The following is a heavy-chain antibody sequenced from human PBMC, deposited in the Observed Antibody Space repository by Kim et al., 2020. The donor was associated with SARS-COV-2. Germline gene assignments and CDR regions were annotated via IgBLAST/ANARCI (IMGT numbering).Heavy chain of an antibody. CDR3: ARLFLHGMDV. V-gene: IGHV4-39*01. CDR1: GGSISSSSYY. Sequence: SETLSLTCTVSGGSISSSSYYWGWIRQPPGKGLEWIGSIYYSGSTYYNPSLKSRVTISVDTSKNQFSLKLSSVTAADTAVYYCARLFLHGMDVWGQGTTVTVSS. CDR2: IYYSGST. J-gene: IGHJ6*02. D-gene: IGHD3-3*01.